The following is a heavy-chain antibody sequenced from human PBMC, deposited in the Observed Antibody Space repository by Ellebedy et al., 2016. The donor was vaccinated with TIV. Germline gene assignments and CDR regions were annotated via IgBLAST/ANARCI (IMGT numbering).Heavy chain of an antibody. V-gene: IGHV3-11*01. D-gene: IGHD6-19*01. J-gene: IGHJ4*02. Sequence: GESLKISXAASGFTFSDYYMSWIRQAPGKGLEWVSYISSSGSTIYYADSVKGRFTISRDNAKNSLYLQMNSLRAEDTAVYYCAKDISSGWHQSYYFDYWGQGTLVTVSS. CDR2: ISSSGSTI. CDR1: GFTFSDYY. CDR3: AKDISSGWHQSYYFDY.